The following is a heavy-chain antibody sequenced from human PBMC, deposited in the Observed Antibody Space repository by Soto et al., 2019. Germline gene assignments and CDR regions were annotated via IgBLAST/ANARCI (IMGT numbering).Heavy chain of an antibody. D-gene: IGHD7-27*01. CDR1: GFTFINYA. CDR2: VSGGGDAA. Sequence: EVQLLESGGGLVQPGGSLRLSCEGSGFTFINYAMNWVRQAPGKGLEWVSAVSGGGDAAFYADSVKGRFTISRDNSKNTLTLQISSLGVDDTAVYYCVRKVLGTTTLPFYWYFDLWGRGTLVTVSS. J-gene: IGHJ2*01. V-gene: IGHV3-23*01. CDR3: VRKVLGTTTLPFYWYFDL.